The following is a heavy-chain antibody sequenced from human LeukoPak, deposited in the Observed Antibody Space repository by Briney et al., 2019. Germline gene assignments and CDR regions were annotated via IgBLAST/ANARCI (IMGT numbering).Heavy chain of an antibody. CDR1: GGSISSGGYY. CDR2: IYYSGST. CDR3: ARAHYYDSSGPPGRFDT. J-gene: IGHJ5*02. V-gene: IGHV4-31*03. Sequence: SETLSLTCTVSGGSISSGGYYWSWIRHHPGKGLEWIGYIYYSGSTYYNPSLKSRVTISVDMSKNQFSLKLSSVTAADTAVYYCARAHYYDSSGPPGRFDTWGQGTLVTVSS. D-gene: IGHD3-22*01.